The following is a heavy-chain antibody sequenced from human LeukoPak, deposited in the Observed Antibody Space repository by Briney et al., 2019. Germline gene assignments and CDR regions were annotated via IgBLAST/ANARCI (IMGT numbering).Heavy chain of an antibody. CDR1: GFTFGNYA. J-gene: IGHJ5*02. Sequence: PGGSLRLSCTISGFTFGNYAMSWVRQAPGKGREWVGFMRGKVYGGTTEYAASVKGRFAISSDDSKSIAYLQMNSLKTEDTAVYYCTTSQIPYGSGSLGSGWFDPWGQGTLVTVSS. CDR3: TTSQIPYGSGSLGSGWFDP. V-gene: IGHV3-49*04. CDR2: MRGKVYGGTT. D-gene: IGHD3-10*01.